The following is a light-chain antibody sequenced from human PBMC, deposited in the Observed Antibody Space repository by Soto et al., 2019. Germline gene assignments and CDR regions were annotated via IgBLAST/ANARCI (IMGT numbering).Light chain of an antibody. J-gene: IGKJ3*01. V-gene: IGKV3-20*01. CDR3: QQYGSSLPLT. CDR2: GAS. Sequence: EIVLTQSPGTLSLSPGERATLSCRASQSLSSRSLAWYQQKPGQAPRLLIYGASSRATDIPDRFSGSGSGTNFTLTISILEPEDFAVYYCQQYGSSLPLTFGPGTKVDIK. CDR1: QSLSSRS.